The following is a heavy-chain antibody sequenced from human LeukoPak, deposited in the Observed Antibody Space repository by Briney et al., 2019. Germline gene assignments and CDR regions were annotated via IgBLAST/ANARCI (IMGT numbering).Heavy chain of an antibody. Sequence: ASVKVSCKASGYTFTSYGISWVRQASGQGLEWMGWISAYNGNTNYAQKLQGRVTMTTDTSTSTAYMELRSLRSDDTAVYYCARVTPSGDLRYFDWLLSTKYYYYGMDVWGQGTTVTVSS. J-gene: IGHJ6*02. V-gene: IGHV1-18*01. D-gene: IGHD3-9*01. CDR2: ISAYNGNT. CDR3: ARVTPSGDLRYFDWLLSTKYYYYGMDV. CDR1: GYTFTSYG.